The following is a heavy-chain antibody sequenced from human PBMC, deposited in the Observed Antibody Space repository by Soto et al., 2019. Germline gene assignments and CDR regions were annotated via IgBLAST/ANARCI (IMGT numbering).Heavy chain of an antibody. CDR2: IKQDGSEK. V-gene: IGHV3-7*05. J-gene: IGHJ3*01. CDR1: GFMFSNYW. CDR3: ARDRGIDALDV. Sequence: EVQLVESGGGLVQPGGSLRLSCAASGFMFSNYWMSWVRQVPGRGPEWLAYIKQDGSEKYYVESLKGLFIISRDNANNSLYLQMNSLRAEDTAVYYCARDRGIDALDVWGEGTTVTVSS. D-gene: IGHD3-10*01.